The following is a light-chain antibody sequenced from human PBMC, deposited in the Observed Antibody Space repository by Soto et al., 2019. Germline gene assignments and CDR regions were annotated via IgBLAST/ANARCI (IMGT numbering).Light chain of an antibody. CDR1: QSVSSN. CDR3: QQYGSSYTWT. Sequence: IVMTQSPATLSVSPGERATLSCRASQSVSSNLAWYQQKPGQAPRLLIYGASSRATGIPDRFSGSGSGTDFTLTISRLEPEDFAVYYCQQYGSSYTWTVGQGTKGDIK. V-gene: IGKV3-20*01. CDR2: GAS. J-gene: IGKJ1*01.